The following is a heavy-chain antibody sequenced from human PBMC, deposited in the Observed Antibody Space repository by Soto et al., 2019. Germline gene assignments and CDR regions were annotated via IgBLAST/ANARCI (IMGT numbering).Heavy chain of an antibody. CDR3: AKQGYCTNGVCYNPYGMDV. D-gene: IGHD2-8*01. Sequence: EVQLLESGGGLVQPGGSLRLSCAASGFTFSSYAMSWVRQAPGKGLEWVSAISGSGGSTYYADSVKGRFTISRDNSKHTLYVKMNSLRAEDTAVYYCAKQGYCTNGVCYNPYGMDVWGQGTTVTVCS. CDR1: GFTFSSYA. V-gene: IGHV3-23*01. J-gene: IGHJ6*02. CDR2: ISGSGGST.